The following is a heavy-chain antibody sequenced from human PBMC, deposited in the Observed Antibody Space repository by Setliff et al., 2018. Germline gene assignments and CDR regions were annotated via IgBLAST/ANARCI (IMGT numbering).Heavy chain of an antibody. J-gene: IGHJ6*02. CDR3: ARQSYYYYGMDV. Sequence: PSETLSLTCTVSGGSISTYYWSWIRQPPGKGLEWIWYIYYSGTTNYNPSLKSRVTISVDTSKNQFSLKLSSVTAADTAVYFCARQSYYYYGMDVWGQGTTVTVSS. CDR2: IYYSGTT. V-gene: IGHV4-59*01. CDR1: GGSISTYY.